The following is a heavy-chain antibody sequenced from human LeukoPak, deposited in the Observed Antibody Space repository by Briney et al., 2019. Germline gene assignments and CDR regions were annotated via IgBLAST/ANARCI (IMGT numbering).Heavy chain of an antibody. J-gene: IGHJ4*02. Sequence: PGGSLRLSCAASGLTLSGYWMHWVRQVPGKGLVWVSRIKTDGSRTSYADSVRGRFTISRDNAKNTLYLQMNSLRAEDTAVYFCARDPDLSGYSFFEYWGLGSLVTVSS. CDR2: IKTDGSRT. V-gene: IGHV3-74*01. CDR3: ARDPDLSGYSFFEY. CDR1: GLTLSGYW. D-gene: IGHD3-22*01.